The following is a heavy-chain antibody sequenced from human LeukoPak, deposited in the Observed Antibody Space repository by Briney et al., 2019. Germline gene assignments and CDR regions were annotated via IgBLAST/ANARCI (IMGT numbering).Heavy chain of an antibody. J-gene: IGHJ6*03. D-gene: IGHD6-13*01. CDR2: INPNSGGT. Sequence: GASVKVSCKASGYTFTGYYMHWVRQAPGQGLEWMGWINPNSGGTNHAQKFQGRVTTTRDTSISTAYMELSRLRSDDTAVYYCARAGWGYSSSWDYYYYMDVWGKGTTVTVSS. CDR3: ARAGWGYSSSWDYYYYMDV. V-gene: IGHV1-2*02. CDR1: GYTFTGYY.